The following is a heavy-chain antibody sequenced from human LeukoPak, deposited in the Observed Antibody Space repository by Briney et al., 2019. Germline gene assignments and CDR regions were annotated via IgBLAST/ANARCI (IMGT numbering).Heavy chain of an antibody. CDR1: GFIFNNYD. CDR3: AKVTVTMAATGDY. V-gene: IGHV3-23*01. CDR2: ISGSGGST. Sequence: GGSLRLSCVVSGFIFNNYDMSWVRQAPGKGLNWVSGISGSGGSTYYADSVKGRFTISRDNSKNTLYLQMNSLRVEDTAIYYCAKVTVTMAATGDYRGQGTLVTVSS. D-gene: IGHD2-15*01. J-gene: IGHJ4*02.